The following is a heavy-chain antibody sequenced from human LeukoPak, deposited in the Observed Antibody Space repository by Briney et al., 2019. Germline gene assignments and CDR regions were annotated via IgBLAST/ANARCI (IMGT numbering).Heavy chain of an antibody. CDR2: LSGSGSST. CDR3: AKRPKYGNSWIDF. V-gene: IGHV3-23*01. Sequence: GSLRVSCADSGVAYKNFAMCWVRQAPGEGLDWVSGLSGSGSSTFYADSVKGRFTISRDNSNSTLYQQMYSLRAEDTAVYYCAKRPKYGNSWIDFWGQGTLVTVSS. CDR1: GVAYKNFA. J-gene: IGHJ4*02. D-gene: IGHD6-13*01.